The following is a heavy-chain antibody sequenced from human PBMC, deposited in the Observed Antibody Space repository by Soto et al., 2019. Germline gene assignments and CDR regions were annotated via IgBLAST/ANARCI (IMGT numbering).Heavy chain of an antibody. CDR2: ISGGGTGA. CDR3: SIDLWWHTH. CDR1: GFTFSDHA. V-gene: IGHV3-23*01. D-gene: IGHD2-15*01. Sequence: EVQLLESGGGLVQPGGSLRLSCTASGFTFSDHAMTWVRQAPGKGLEWLSGISGGGTGAYYADSVKGRFTVSRDNSNNTVFLQMDSLRFADTAVYYCSIDLWWHTHWGQGTLVTVSS. J-gene: IGHJ4*02.